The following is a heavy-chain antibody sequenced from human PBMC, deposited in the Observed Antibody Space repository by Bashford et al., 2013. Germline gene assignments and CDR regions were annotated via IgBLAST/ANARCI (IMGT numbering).Heavy chain of an antibody. CDR3: ARDGSGVIYYYYMDV. CDR2: IKLDGSEK. D-gene: IGHD3-10*01. Sequence: VRQAPGKGLEWVASIKLDGSEKYYVDSVKGRFTISRDNTKNSMYLQINSLRAEDTAVYYCARDGSGVIYYYYMDVWGQRGPRVTVSS. V-gene: IGHV3-7*03. J-gene: IGHJ6*03.